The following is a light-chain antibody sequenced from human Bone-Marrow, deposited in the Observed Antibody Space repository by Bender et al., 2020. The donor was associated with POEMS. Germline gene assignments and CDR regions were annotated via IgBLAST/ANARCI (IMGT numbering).Light chain of an antibody. CDR3: AVWDDSLNGWV. CDR1: SSDIGNYNL. CDR2: EVS. Sequence: QSALTQPASVSGSPGQSITISCTGTSSDIGNYNLVSWYRQYPGKAPKLIIYEVSERPSEVPDRFSGSRSGTSASLAISGLQSEDEADYYCAVWDDSLNGWVFGGGTKLTVL. J-gene: IGLJ3*02. V-gene: IGLV2-14*02.